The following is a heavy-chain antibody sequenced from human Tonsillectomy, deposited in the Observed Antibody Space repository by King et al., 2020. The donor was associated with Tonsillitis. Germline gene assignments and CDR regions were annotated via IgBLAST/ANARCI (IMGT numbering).Heavy chain of an antibody. V-gene: IGHV1-18*01. CDR2: ISAYNGNT. CDR1: GYTFSRYG. CDR3: ARVDIVVVPATPNGGWFDP. Sequence: VQLVESGAEVKKPGASVKVSCKASGYTFSRYGISWVRQAPGQGLEWMGWISAYNGNTNYAQKVQGRVTMTTETSTSTAYMELRSLRSDDTDVYYCARVDIVVVPATPNGGWFDPWGQGTLVTVSS. D-gene: IGHD2-2*01. J-gene: IGHJ5*02.